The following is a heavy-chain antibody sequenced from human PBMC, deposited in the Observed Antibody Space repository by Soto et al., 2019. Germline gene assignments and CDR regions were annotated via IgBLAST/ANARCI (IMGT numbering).Heavy chain of an antibody. D-gene: IGHD1-26*01. J-gene: IGHJ2*01. CDR3: VRAMFRGVFPPSYWYFDL. CDR1: GVSIRNSAYY. Sequence: QLQLQESGPGLVKPSETLSLTCTVSGVSIRNSAYYWAWIRQPPGKGLEWIGSIYYAGNTYYNPSLKSRVTLSLDSARNPFTLTLGSVTVADTAVYSCVRAMFRGVFPPSYWYFDLWGRGTLVTVSS. V-gene: IGHV4-39*02. CDR2: IYYAGNT.